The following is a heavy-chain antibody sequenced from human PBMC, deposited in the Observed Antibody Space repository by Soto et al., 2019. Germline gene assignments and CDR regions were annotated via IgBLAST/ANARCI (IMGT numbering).Heavy chain of an antibody. D-gene: IGHD1-26*01. V-gene: IGHV1-18*01. J-gene: IGHJ6*02. CDR3: ARGGGVGASYYCGMDV. CDR1: GYTSTSYG. Sequence: ASVKVSCKASGYTSTSYGISWVRQAPGQGLEWMGWISAYNGNTNYAQKLQGRVTMTTDTSTSTVYMELSSLRSEDTALYYCARGGGVGASYYCGMDVWGQGTTVTVSS. CDR2: ISAYNGNT.